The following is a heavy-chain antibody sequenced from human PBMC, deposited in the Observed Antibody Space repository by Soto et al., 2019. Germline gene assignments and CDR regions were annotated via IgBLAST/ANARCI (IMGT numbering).Heavy chain of an antibody. CDR3: ARSVTGYSSGWSNWFDP. V-gene: IGHV4-59*01. D-gene: IGHD6-19*01. CDR2: IYYSGST. J-gene: IGHJ5*02. Sequence: SETLSLTCTVSGGSISSYYWSWIRQPPGKGLEWIGYIYYSGSTNYNPSLKSRVTISVDTSKNQFSLKLSSVTAADTAVYYCARSVTGYSSGWSNWFDPWGQGTLVTVSS. CDR1: GGSISSYY.